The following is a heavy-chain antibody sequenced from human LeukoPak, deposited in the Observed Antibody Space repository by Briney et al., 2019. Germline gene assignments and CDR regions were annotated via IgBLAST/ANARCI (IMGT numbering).Heavy chain of an antibody. J-gene: IGHJ4*02. V-gene: IGHV3-43*02. CDR2: ISGDGGST. D-gene: IGHD5-24*01. Sequence: PGGSLRLSCAASGFTFDDYAMHWVRQAPGRGLEWVSLISGDGGSTYYADSVKGRFTISRDNSKNSLYLQMNSLRTEDTALFYCAKDLAADGYFDYSGQGTLDTVSS. CDR1: GFTFDDYA. CDR3: AKDLAADGYFDY.